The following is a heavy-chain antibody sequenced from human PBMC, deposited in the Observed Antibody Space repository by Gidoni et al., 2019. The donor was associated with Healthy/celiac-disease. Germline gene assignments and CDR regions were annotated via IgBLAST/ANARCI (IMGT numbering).Heavy chain of an antibody. CDR3: ARDTAMVVFDY. CDR1: GFTFSSYW. Sequence: EVQLVESGGGLVQPVGSLSLSCAASGFTFSSYWMHWVRTAPGKGLVWVSRINSDGSSTSYADAVKCRFTISRDNAKNTLYLQMNSLRAEDTAVYYCARDTAMVVFDYWGQGTLVTVSS. D-gene: IGHD5-18*01. CDR2: INSDGSST. J-gene: IGHJ4*02. V-gene: IGHV3-74*01.